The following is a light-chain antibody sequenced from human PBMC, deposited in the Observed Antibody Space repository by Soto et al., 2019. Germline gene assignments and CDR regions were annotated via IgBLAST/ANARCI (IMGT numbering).Light chain of an antibody. CDR2: AAS. Sequence: DIQMTQTPSSLSASVGDRDTITCRASQGISHFLAWYQQKPGKVPKLLIYAASILQSGVPPRFSGSGSGTDFTLTISSLQPEDVATYYCQKYNTVPRTFGQGTKVEI. CDR1: QGISHF. CDR3: QKYNTVPRT. J-gene: IGKJ1*01. V-gene: IGKV1-27*01.